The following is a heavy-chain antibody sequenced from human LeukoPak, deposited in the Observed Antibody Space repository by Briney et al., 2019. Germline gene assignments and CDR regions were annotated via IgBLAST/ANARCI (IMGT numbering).Heavy chain of an antibody. D-gene: IGHD2-15*01. CDR2: MSSSNDGR. Sequence: GGSLRLSCATSGFSFSSYAMSWVRQAPGKGLEWVSAMSSSNDGRYYAASVRGRFTISRDTSRSTLYLQMNSLRAEDAAVYYCAKAPVTSCRGAFCYPFDYWGQGTLVTVSS. CDR3: AKAPVTSCRGAFCYPFDY. CDR1: GFSFSSYA. V-gene: IGHV3-23*01. J-gene: IGHJ4*02.